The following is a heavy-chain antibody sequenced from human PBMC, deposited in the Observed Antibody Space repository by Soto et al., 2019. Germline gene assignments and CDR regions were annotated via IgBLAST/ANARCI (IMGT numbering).Heavy chain of an antibody. D-gene: IGHD2-15*01. CDR3: ARHRVAATQVFEY. CDR2: FYYSGIT. CDR1: GGSISSSDYY. J-gene: IGHJ4*02. Sequence: PSETLSLTCTVSGGSISSSDYYWGWILQPPGKGLEWIGSFYYSGITYYNPSLKSRVTIFADTSKNQFSLKLSSVTAADTAVYYCARHRVAATQVFEYWGQGTLVTVSS. V-gene: IGHV4-39*01.